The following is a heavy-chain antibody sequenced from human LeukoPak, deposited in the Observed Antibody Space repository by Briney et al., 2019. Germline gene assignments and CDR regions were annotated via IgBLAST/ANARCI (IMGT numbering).Heavy chain of an antibody. CDR3: AREKLEIPDIVVVPAYAFDI. J-gene: IGHJ3*02. Sequence: SVKVSCKASGGTFSSYAISWVRQAPGQGLEWMGGIIPIFGTANYAQKFQGRVTITTDESTSTAYMELSSLRSEDTAVYYCAREKLEIPDIVVVPAYAFDIWGQGTMVAVSP. D-gene: IGHD2-2*01. V-gene: IGHV1-69*05. CDR2: IIPIFGTA. CDR1: GGTFSSYA.